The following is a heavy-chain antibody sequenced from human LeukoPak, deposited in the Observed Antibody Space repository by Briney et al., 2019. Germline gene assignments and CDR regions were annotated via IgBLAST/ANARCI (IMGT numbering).Heavy chain of an antibody. V-gene: IGHV4-39*07. D-gene: IGHD6-13*01. CDR3: ARGRGDKSSPFDY. J-gene: IGHJ4*02. CDR1: GGSISSSSYY. CDR2: IYYSGST. Sequence: SETLSLTCTVSGGSISSSSYYWGWIRQPPGKGLEWIGSIYYSGSTNYNPSLKSRVTISVDTSKNQFSLKLSSLTAADTAVYYCARGRGDKSSPFDYWGQGTLVTVSS.